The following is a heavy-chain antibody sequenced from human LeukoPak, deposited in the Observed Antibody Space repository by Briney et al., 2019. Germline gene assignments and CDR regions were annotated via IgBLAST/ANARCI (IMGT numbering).Heavy chain of an antibody. CDR3: ARDRILKTYYYDSSGAEGSPD. CDR2: ISSSGSTI. CDR1: GFTFSSYE. V-gene: IGHV3-48*03. D-gene: IGHD3-22*01. Sequence: PGGSLRLSCAASGFTFSSYEMNWVRQAPGKGLEWVSYISSSGSTIYYADSVKGRFTISRYNAKNSLYLQMNSLRAEDTAVYYCARDRILKTYYYDSSGAEGSPDWGQGTLVTVSS. J-gene: IGHJ4*02.